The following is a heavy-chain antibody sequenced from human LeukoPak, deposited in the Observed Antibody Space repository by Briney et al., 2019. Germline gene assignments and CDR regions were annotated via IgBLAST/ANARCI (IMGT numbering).Heavy chain of an antibody. J-gene: IGHJ5*02. D-gene: IGHD3-22*01. CDR2: INPSGGST. CDR1: GYTFTSYY. Sequence: ASVKVSCKASGYTFTSYYMHWVRQAPGQGLEWMGIINPSGGSTSYAQKFQGGVTMTRDTSTSTVYMELSSLRSEDTAVYYCARESNYYDSSGTISSNWFDPWGQGTLVTVSS. CDR3: ARESNYYDSSGTISSNWFDP. V-gene: IGHV1-46*01.